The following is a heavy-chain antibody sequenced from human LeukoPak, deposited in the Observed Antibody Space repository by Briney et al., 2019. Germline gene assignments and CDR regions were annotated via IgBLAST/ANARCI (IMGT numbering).Heavy chain of an antibody. CDR3: STVGPVWFGELFA. V-gene: IGHV1-2*02. J-gene: IGHJ5*02. Sequence: ASVKVSCKASGYTFTGYYMHWMRQAPGQGLEWMGWINPNSGGTNYAQKFQGRVTMTGDPSISTAYVELSRLRSDDTAVYYCSTVGPVWFGELFAWGQGTLVTVSS. CDR1: GYTFTGYY. CDR2: INPNSGGT. D-gene: IGHD3-10*01.